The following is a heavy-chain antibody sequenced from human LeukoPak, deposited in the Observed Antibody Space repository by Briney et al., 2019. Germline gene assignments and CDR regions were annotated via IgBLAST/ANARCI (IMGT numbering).Heavy chain of an antibody. CDR1: GGSFSGYY. J-gene: IGHJ6*02. CDR3: TRGRYSSSWYRAYYYYGMDV. Sequence: PSETLSLTCAVYGGSFSGYYWSWIRQPPGKGLEWIGEINHSGSTNYNPSLKSRVTISVDTSKNQFSLKLGSVTAADTAVYYCTRGRYSSSWYRAYYYYGMDVWGQGTTVTVSS. V-gene: IGHV4-34*01. CDR2: INHSGST. D-gene: IGHD6-13*01.